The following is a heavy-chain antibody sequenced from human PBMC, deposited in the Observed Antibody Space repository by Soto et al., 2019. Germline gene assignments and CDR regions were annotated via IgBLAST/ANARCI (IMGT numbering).Heavy chain of an antibody. Sequence: KGLEWIGEVHPSGSTDYNTSLKSRLTLSLDTSKNQFYLKVASVTAADTAVYFCARGKPSGYRFGPRNFLYCGLGVWGAGPLVSVSS. CDR3: ARGKPSGYRFGPRNFLYCGLGV. CDR2: VHPSGST. D-gene: IGHD5-18*01. J-gene: IGHJ6*01. V-gene: IGHV4-34*01.